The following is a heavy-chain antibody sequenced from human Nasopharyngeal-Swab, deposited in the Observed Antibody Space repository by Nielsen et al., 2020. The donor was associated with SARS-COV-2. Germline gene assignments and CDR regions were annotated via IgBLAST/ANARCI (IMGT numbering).Heavy chain of an antibody. V-gene: IGHV1-2*06. CDR3: ARAQVGATIAFDI. J-gene: IGHJ3*02. CDR1: GYTFTGYY. Sequence: ASVKVSCKASGYTFTGYYMHWVRQAPGQGLEWMGRINPNSGGTNYAQKFQGRVTMTRDTSISTAYMELSRLRSDDTAVYYCARAQVGATIAFDIWGQGTMVTVSS. CDR2: INPNSGGT. D-gene: IGHD1-26*01.